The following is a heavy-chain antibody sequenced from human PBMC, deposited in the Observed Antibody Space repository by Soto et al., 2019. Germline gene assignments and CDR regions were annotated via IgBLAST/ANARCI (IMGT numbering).Heavy chain of an antibody. CDR1: GGSFSGYY. V-gene: IGHV4-34*01. D-gene: IGHD6-6*01. CDR3: ARGEYSSSNNWFDP. Sequence: SETLSLTCAVYGGSFSGYYWSWIRQPPGKGLEWIGEINHSGSTNYNPSLKSRVTISVDTSKNQFSLKLSSVTAANTAVYFCARGEYSSSNNWFDPWGQGTLVTVSS. J-gene: IGHJ5*02. CDR2: INHSGST.